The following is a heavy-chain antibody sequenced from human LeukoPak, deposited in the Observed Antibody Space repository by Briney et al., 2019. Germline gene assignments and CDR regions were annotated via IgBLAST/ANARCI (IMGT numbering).Heavy chain of an antibody. CDR2: IYYDGSNK. Sequence: GGSLRLSCTASGFTFSNYGMHWVRQAPGKGLEWAALIYYDGSNKYYADSVKGRFTISRDNSKNTLYLQMNSLRAEDTAMYYCANNFDYWGQGTLVTVSS. CDR1: GFTFSNYG. V-gene: IGHV3-33*06. CDR3: ANNFDY. J-gene: IGHJ4*02.